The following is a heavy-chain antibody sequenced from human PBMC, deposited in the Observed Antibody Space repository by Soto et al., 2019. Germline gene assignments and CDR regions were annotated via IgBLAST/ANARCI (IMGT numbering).Heavy chain of an antibody. CDR3: ARDGPTTGYYGMDV. D-gene: IGHD2-2*01. J-gene: IGHJ6*02. CDR1: GYTFTSYG. V-gene: IGHV1-18*01. CDR2: ISAYNGNT. Sequence: ASVKVSCKASGYTFTSYGISWVRQAPGQGLEWMGWISAYNGNTNYAQKLQGRVTMTTDTSTSTAYMELSSLRPEDTAVYYCARDGPTTGYYGMDVWGQGTTVTVSS.